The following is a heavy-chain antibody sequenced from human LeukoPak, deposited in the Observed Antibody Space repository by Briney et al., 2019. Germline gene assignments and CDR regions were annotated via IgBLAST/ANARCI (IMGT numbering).Heavy chain of an antibody. Sequence: PSETLSLTCTVSGGSISSYYWSWIRQPPGKGLEWIGYIYYSGSTNYNPSLKSRVTISVDTSKNQFSLKLSSVTAADTAVYYCARDDYGGNSPYHYYMDVWGKGTTVTVSS. J-gene: IGHJ6*03. CDR1: GGSISSYY. CDR2: IYYSGST. D-gene: IGHD4-23*01. CDR3: ARDDYGGNSPYHYYMDV. V-gene: IGHV4-59*01.